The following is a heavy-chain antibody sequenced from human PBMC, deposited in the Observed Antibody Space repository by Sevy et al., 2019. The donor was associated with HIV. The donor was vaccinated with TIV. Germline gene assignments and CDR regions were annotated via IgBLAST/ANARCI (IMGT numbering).Heavy chain of an antibody. D-gene: IGHD2-8*01. CDR2: ISYDRSNK. V-gene: IGHV3-30-3*01. Sequence: GGSLRLSCAASGFTFSSYAMHWVRQAPGKGLEWVAVISYDRSNKYYADSVKGRFTISRDNSKNTLYLQMNSLRAEDTTVYYCARAYCTNGVCYPHYYYYYGMDVWGQGTTVTVSS. CDR1: GFTFSSYA. CDR3: ARAYCTNGVCYPHYYYYYGMDV. J-gene: IGHJ6*02.